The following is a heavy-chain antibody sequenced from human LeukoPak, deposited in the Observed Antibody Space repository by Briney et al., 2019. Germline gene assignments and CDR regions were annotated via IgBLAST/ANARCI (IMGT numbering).Heavy chain of an antibody. CDR1: GGSFSSYY. Sequence: SETLSLTCAVYGGSFSSYYWSWIRQPPGKGLEWIGYIYYSGSTNYNPSLKSRVTISVDTSKNQFSLKLSSVTAADTAVYYCARTGIAAAAPYYYYYGMDVWGQGTTVTVSS. CDR2: IYYSGST. V-gene: IGHV4-59*08. CDR3: ARTGIAAAAPYYYYYGMDV. D-gene: IGHD6-13*01. J-gene: IGHJ6*02.